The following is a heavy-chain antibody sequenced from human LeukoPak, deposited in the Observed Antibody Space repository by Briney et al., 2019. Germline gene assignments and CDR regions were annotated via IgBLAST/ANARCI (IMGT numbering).Heavy chain of an antibody. V-gene: IGHV1-69*13. J-gene: IGHJ3*02. CDR1: GGTFSSYA. D-gene: IGHD2-2*01. Sequence: GASVKVSCKASGGTFSSYAISWVRQAPGQGLEWMGGIIPIFGTANYAQKFQGRVTITADESTSTAYMELSSLRSEDTAVYYCARDDIVVVPWAFDIWGQGAMVTVSS. CDR3: ARDDIVVVPWAFDI. CDR2: IIPIFGTA.